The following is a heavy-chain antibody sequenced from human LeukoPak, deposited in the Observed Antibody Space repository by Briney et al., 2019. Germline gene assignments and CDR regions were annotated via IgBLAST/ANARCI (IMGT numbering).Heavy chain of an antibody. J-gene: IGHJ6*03. CDR2: ISSSGSTI. CDR1: GFTFSSYE. CDR3: ARVHLLDDISTGYYTDV. Sequence: GGSLRLSCAASGFTFSSYEMNWVRQAPGKGLEWVSYISSSGSTIYYADSVKGRFTISRDNAKNSLYLQMNSLRAEDTAVYYCARVHLLDDISTGYYTDVWGKGTTVTVSS. D-gene: IGHD3-9*01. V-gene: IGHV3-48*03.